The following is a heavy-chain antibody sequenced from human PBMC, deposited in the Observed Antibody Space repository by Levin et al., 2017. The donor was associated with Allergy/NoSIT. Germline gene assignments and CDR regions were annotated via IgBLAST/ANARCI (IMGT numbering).Heavy chain of an antibody. CDR2: IKQDGSEE. Sequence: GGSLRLSCAASGITFSSYWMSWVRQAPGKGLEWVANIKQDGSEERYVDSVKGRFTISRDNAESSLYLQMNSLRAEDTAVYYCASYCSSASCYEYYFAHWGQGALVTVSS. CDR3: ASYCSSASCYEYYFAH. D-gene: IGHD2-2*01. V-gene: IGHV3-7*01. J-gene: IGHJ4*02. CDR1: GITFSSYW.